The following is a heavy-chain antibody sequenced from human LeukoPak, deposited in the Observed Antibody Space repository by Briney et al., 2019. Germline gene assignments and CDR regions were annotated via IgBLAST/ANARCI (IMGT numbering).Heavy chain of an antibody. Sequence: SETLSLTCTVSGGSISNYYWSWVRQPPGKGLEWIGCIYYIGSTNYNLSLKSRVTISTDTSKNQFSLELSSVNAADTAVYYCARHGGAYSFDYWGQGTLVTVSS. D-gene: IGHD4-11*01. V-gene: IGHV4-59*08. CDR1: GGSISNYY. J-gene: IGHJ4*02. CDR2: IYYIGST. CDR3: ARHGGAYSFDY.